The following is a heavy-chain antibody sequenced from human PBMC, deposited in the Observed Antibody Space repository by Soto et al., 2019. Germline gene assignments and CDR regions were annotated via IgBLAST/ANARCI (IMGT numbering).Heavy chain of an antibody. V-gene: IGHV4-30-4*08. CDR1: GGSISSDYYH. J-gene: IGHJ6*02. Sequence: QVQLQQSGPGLVKPSQTRSLTCTVSGGSISSDYYHWTWIRQSPGKGLEWIGYIHHSGSILYNTSLKSRVTISVDTSKHQFSLHLSSVTAADTAVYFCAREADGGDSLDVWGQGTTVTVSS. D-gene: IGHD2-21*02. CDR3: AREADGGDSLDV. CDR2: IHHSGSI.